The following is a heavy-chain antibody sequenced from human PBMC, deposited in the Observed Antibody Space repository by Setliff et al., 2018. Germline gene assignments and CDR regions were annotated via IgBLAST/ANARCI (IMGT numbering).Heavy chain of an antibody. CDR1: GFSISSGYY. V-gene: IGHV4-38-2*01. D-gene: IGHD3-22*01. CDR3: ARAHTWSLPNDNSGYPGWFDP. CDR2: IHHSGKA. J-gene: IGHJ5*02. Sequence: SETLSLTCAVSGFSISSGYYWGWIRQPPGKGLEWIVNIHHSGKAYYNPSLKSRVTMSVDTSKNHVSLKLSSVTAVDTAVYYCARAHTWSLPNDNSGYPGWFDPWGQGTLVTVSS.